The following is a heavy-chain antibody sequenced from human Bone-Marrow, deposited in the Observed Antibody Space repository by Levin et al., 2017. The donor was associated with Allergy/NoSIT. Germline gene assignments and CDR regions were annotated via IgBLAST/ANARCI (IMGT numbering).Heavy chain of an antibody. CDR2: IESKTYGGTT. J-gene: IGHJ4*02. V-gene: IGHV3-15*04. D-gene: IGHD6-25*01. Sequence: LSLTCAASGFTFSNAWMSWVRQAPGKGLEYIGRIESKTYGGTTNYAAPVNGRFTISRDDSKSMVYLQMNSLKTEDTGVYYCADLGSGYPRDWGQGTLVTVSS. CDR3: ADLGSGYPRD. CDR1: GFTFSNAW.